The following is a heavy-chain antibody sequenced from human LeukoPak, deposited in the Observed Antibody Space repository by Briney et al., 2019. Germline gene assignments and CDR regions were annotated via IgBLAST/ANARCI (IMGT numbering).Heavy chain of an antibody. CDR3: VRDRFYSFDY. V-gene: IGHV3-48*02. CDR2: ISSSSSAI. CDR1: GFTFSSYS. Sequence: PGRSLRLSCAASGFTFSSYSMNWVRQAPGKGLEWVSSISSSSSAIYYADSVKGRFTISRDNAKNSLYLQMNSLRDEDTAVYYCVRDRFYSFDYWGQGTLVTVSS. J-gene: IGHJ4*02.